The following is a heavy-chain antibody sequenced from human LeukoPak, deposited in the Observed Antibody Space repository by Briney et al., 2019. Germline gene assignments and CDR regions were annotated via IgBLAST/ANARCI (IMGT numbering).Heavy chain of an antibody. CDR2: FDPEDGET. CDR3: ATVPVGGMGGWFDP. J-gene: IGHJ5*02. CDR1: GYTLNELS. Sequence: ASVKVSCKVSGYTLNELSMHWVRQAPGKGREWMGGFDPEDGETIYAQKFQGRVTMTEDTSTDTAYMELSSLRSEDTAVYYCATVPVGGMGGWFDPWGQGTLVTVSS. V-gene: IGHV1-24*01. D-gene: IGHD1-26*01.